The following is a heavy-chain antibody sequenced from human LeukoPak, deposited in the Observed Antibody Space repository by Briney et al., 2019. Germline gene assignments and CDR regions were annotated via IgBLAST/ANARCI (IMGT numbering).Heavy chain of an antibody. Sequence: GGSLRLSCAASGFTFSTYRMNWVRQAPGKGLEWVSSISSSSSYIYYADSVKGRFTISRDNAENSLYLQMNSLRAEDTAVYYCAKDKGESGYFDYWGQGTLVTVSS. CDR2: ISSSSSYI. J-gene: IGHJ4*02. D-gene: IGHD1-26*01. CDR1: GFTFSTYR. V-gene: IGHV3-21*01. CDR3: AKDKGESGYFDY.